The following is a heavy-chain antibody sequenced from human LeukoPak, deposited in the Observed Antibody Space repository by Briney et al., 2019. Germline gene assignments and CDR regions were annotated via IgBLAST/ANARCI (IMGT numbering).Heavy chain of an antibody. Sequence: GGSLRLSCAASGFTLNTNDMNWVRQAPGKGLEWVSPMYAGGSVYYTDSVKGRFTVSRDISKNTMFLQMNTLRPDDTALHYCVRQGPGDNCRWGQGTLVTVSP. J-gene: IGHJ4*01. CDR3: VRQGPGDNCR. CDR1: GFTLNTND. CDR2: MYAGGSV. D-gene: IGHD4-23*01. V-gene: IGHV3-66*02.